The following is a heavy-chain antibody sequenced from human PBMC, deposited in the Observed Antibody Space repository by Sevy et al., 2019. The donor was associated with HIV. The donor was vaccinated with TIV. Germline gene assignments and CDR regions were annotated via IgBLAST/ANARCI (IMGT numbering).Heavy chain of an antibody. Sequence: SETLSLTCTVYGGSFSDFYWNWIRQSPGKGLEWIGEINHREVTNYNPSLKSRATISADASNRQFSLKLTSVTAADTAVYYCVRFDTKIKIFGVPRGAYWCPGTLVTVSS. CDR2: INHREVT. CDR3: VRFDTKIKIFGVPRGAY. J-gene: IGHJ4*02. CDR1: GGSFSDFY. D-gene: IGHD3-3*01. V-gene: IGHV4-34*01.